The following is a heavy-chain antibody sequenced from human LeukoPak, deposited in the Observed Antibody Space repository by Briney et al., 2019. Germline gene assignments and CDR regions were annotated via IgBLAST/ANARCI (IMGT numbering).Heavy chain of an antibody. J-gene: IGHJ4*02. Sequence: GGSLRLSCAASGFTFSSYWMSWVRQAPGKGLEWVANIKQDGSEKYYVDSVKGRFTISRDNAKNSLYLQMNSLRAEDTAVYYCARVPKLLWFGEFPRGDFDYWGQGTLVTVSS. V-gene: IGHV3-7*01. D-gene: IGHD3-10*01. CDR2: IKQDGSEK. CDR3: ARVPKLLWFGEFPRGDFDY. CDR1: GFTFSSYW.